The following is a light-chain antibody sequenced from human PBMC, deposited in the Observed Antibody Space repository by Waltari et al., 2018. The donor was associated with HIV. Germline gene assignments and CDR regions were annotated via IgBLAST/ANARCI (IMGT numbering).Light chain of an antibody. CDR1: QRVNSN. J-gene: IGKJ1*01. CDR3: HHYNNWRET. Sequence: DILMTQSPATLSVSPGERATLSYRASQRVNSNLAWYQQKPGQTPRLLIYGTSTRATDIPARFSGSGSGTEFTLTISSLQSEDFAVYYCHHYNNWRETFGQGTKVEIK. V-gene: IGKV3-15*01. CDR2: GTS.